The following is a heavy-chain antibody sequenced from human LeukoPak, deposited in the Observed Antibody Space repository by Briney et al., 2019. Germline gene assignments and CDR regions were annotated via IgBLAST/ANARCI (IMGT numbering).Heavy chain of an antibody. Sequence: PGGSLRLSCAASGFIFSSYGMHWVRQAPGKGLEWLGVLSYDRSDKYYAHSVKGRFTISRDSSKNTLYLQMNSLRVEDTAVYYCVRDRYDFWSDYYRSGDYWGQGTLVTVSS. CDR1: GFIFSSYG. V-gene: IGHV3-30*03. CDR2: LSYDRSDK. CDR3: VRDRYDFWSDYYRSGDY. J-gene: IGHJ4*02. D-gene: IGHD3-3*01.